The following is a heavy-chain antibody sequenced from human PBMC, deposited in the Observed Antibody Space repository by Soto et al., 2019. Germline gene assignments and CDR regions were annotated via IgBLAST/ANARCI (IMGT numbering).Heavy chain of an antibody. CDR2: IYSGGRT. CDR3: AREDYYGSGSLRSY. J-gene: IGHJ4*02. CDR1: GFTVSSNY. Sequence: EVQLVESGGGLVQPGGSLRLSCAASGFTVSSNYMSWVRQAPGKGLEWVSVIYSGGRTYYADSVKDRFTISRHNSKNTLYLQMNSLKAEDTAVYYCAREDYYGSGSLRSYGGQGTLVTVSA. V-gene: IGHV3-53*04. D-gene: IGHD3-10*01.